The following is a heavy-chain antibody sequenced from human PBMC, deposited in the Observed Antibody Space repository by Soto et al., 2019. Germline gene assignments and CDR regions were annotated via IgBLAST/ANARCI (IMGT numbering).Heavy chain of an antibody. V-gene: IGHV1-46*01. CDR3: ARDGGLLTASWHYDL. Sequence: QVQLVQSGADVKKPGTSVKVSCKAAGYSFTNYCMYWVRQAPGQGLEWMGMINPRTGSTRYAQKFHDRVPLTRDTSTTTVYMELSTLISDATAVYYCARDGGLLTASWHYDLWGPGTLVIVAS. J-gene: IGHJ2*01. CDR2: INPRTGST. CDR1: GYSFTNYC. D-gene: IGHD2-15*01.